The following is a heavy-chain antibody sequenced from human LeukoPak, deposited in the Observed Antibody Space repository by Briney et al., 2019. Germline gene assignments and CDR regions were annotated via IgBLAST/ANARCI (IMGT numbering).Heavy chain of an antibody. CDR3: ARTVHPTGEGLNWFDP. CDR2: IIPIFGTA. V-gene: IGHV1-69*05. CDR1: GGTFSSYA. Sequence: SVKVSCKASGGTFSSYAISWVRQAPGQGLEWMGGIIPIFGTANYAQKFQGRVTITTDESTSTAYMELSSLRSEDTAVYYCARTVHPTGEGLNWFDPWGQGTLVTVS. J-gene: IGHJ5*02. D-gene: IGHD7-27*01.